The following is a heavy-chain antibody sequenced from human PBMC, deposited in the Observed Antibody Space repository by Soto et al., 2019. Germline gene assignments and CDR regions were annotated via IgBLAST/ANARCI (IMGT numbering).Heavy chain of an antibody. CDR3: ATRDPHWVSPFDY. Sequence: GASVKVSCKASGYTFTSYYMHWVRQVPGQGLEWMGIINPSGGSTSYAQKFQGRVTITADKSTSTAYRELSSQRSEDTAVYYCATRDPHWVSPFDYWGQGTLVTVSS. V-gene: IGHV1-46*01. CDR2: INPSGGST. J-gene: IGHJ4*02. CDR1: GYTFTSYY. D-gene: IGHD3-16*01.